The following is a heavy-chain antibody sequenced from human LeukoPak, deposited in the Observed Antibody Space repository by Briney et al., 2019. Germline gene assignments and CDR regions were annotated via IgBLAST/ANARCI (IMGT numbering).Heavy chain of an antibody. D-gene: IGHD6-19*01. CDR3: ARDGSRYSSSYNWFDP. J-gene: IGHJ5*02. Sequence: SETLSLTCAVSGGSISSSNWWSWVRQPPGKGLEWIGEIYHSGSTNYNPSLKSRVTISVDKSKNQFSLKLSSVTAADTAVYYCARDGSRYSSSYNWFDPWGQGNLVTVSS. CDR1: GGSISSSNW. V-gene: IGHV4-4*02. CDR2: IYHSGST.